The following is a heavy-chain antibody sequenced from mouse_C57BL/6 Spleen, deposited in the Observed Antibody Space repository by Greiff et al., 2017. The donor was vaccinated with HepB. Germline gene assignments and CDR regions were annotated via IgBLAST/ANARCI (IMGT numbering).Heavy chain of an antibody. CDR1: GYTFTDYE. V-gene: IGHV1-15*01. J-gene: IGHJ2*01. D-gene: IGHD2-4*01. CDR3: TGYDYDSYYFDY. Sequence: VKLQQSGAELVRPGASVTLSCKASGYTFTDYEMHWVKQTPVHGLEWIGAIDPETGGTAYNQKFKGKAILTADKSSSPAYMELRSLTSEDSAVDYCTGYDYDSYYFDYWGQGTTLTVSS. CDR2: IDPETGGT.